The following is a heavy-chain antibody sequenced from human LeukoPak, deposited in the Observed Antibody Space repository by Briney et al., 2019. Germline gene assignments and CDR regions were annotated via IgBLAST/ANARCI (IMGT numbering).Heavy chain of an antibody. CDR3: ARDLGSDEGDYGDVLPGY. Sequence: GASVKVSCKTSGYTFSKFVITWVRQAPGQGLESMGWISVKHGTTHYVDKFHDRLTLTTDTSTRTASMELKSLTSDDTAVYYCARDLGSDEGDYGDVLPGYWGQGTLVTVSS. J-gene: IGHJ4*02. CDR2: ISVKHGTT. CDR1: GYTFSKFV. V-gene: IGHV1-18*01. D-gene: IGHD4-17*01.